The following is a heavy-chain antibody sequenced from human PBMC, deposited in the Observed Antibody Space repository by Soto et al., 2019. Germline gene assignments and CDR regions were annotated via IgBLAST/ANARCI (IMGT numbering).Heavy chain of an antibody. J-gene: IGHJ4*02. CDR2: MQPSSGRT. D-gene: IGHD1-26*01. CDR1: GYSFTSLD. CDR3: ARGVTAGVDY. V-gene: IGHV1-8*01. Sequence: QVQLVQSGAEVREPGASVKVSCKASGYSFTSLDINWVRQTTGQGLEWMGWMQPSSGRTGYAQKFQGRVTMTRDTSTNTAYMELSSLTSDDTAFYYCARGVTAGVDYCGQGTLVTVSS.